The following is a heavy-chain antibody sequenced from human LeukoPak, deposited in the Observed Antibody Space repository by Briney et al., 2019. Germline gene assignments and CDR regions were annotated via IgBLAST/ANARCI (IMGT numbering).Heavy chain of an antibody. J-gene: IGHJ6*03. Sequence: DSVKGRFTISRDNSKNMLYLQMDSLRPVDTAVFYCAKDPGASVPGFYMDVWGKGTTVTVSS. V-gene: IGHV3-30*02. CDR3: AKDPGASVPGFYMDV. D-gene: IGHD2-8*02.